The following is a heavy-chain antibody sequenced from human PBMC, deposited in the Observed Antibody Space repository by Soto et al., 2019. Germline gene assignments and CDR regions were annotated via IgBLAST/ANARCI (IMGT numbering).Heavy chain of an antibody. CDR1: GGTFSSYT. Sequence: SVKVSCKASGGTFSSYTISWVRQAPGQGLEWMGRIIPILGIANYAQKFQGRVTITADKSTSTAYKELSSLRSEDTAVYYCARVLSSSWLPFDYWGQGTLVTVSS. V-gene: IGHV1-69*02. CDR2: IIPILGIA. D-gene: IGHD6-13*01. J-gene: IGHJ4*02. CDR3: ARVLSSSWLPFDY.